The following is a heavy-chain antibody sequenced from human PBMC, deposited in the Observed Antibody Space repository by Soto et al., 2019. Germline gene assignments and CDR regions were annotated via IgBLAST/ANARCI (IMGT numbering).Heavy chain of an antibody. J-gene: IGHJ4*02. CDR2: IYYSGST. CDR3: AGSGYYYPFDY. Sequence: TSETLSLTCTVSGGSISSYYWSWIRQPPGKGLEWIGYIYYSGSTNYNPSLKSRVTISVDTSKNQFSLKLSSVTAADTAVYYCAGSGYYYPFDYWGQGTLVTVSS. D-gene: IGHD3-22*01. CDR1: GGSISSYY. V-gene: IGHV4-59*01.